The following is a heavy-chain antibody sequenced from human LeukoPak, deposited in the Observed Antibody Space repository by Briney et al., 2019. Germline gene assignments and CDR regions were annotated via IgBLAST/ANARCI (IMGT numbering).Heavy chain of an antibody. CDR3: ARELRFLEWLYWFDP. D-gene: IGHD3-3*01. Sequence: TGGSLRLSCAASGFTFHDYGMSWVRQSPGKGLEWVSGINWNGDRKGYADSVKGRFTISRDNAKNSLHLQMNSLRAEDTAVYYWARELRFLEWLYWFDPWGQGTLVTVSS. CDR2: INWNGDRK. J-gene: IGHJ5*02. V-gene: IGHV3-20*04. CDR1: GFTFHDYG.